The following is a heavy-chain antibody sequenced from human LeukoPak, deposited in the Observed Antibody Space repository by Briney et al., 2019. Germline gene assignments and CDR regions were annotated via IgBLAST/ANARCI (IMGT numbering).Heavy chain of an antibody. D-gene: IGHD4-17*01. Sequence: GGSLRLSCAASGIILSSYWMTWVRQAPGKGLEWVADIKRDGSERYYVDSVKGRFSISRDNAENSLYLQMNSLRAEDTAVYYCARVYYGDYGYFDYWGQGTLVTVSS. V-gene: IGHV3-7*01. CDR3: ARVYYGDYGYFDY. CDR2: IKRDGSER. CDR1: GIILSSYW. J-gene: IGHJ4*02.